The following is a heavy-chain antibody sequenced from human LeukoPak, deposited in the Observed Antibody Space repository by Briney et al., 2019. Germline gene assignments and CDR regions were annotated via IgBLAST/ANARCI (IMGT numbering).Heavy chain of an antibody. J-gene: IGHJ4*02. CDR2: ISGSGGST. CDR1: GFTFSSYA. CDR3: AKDKDYYDSSGFHHTGALDY. Sequence: GGSLRLSCAASGFTFSSYAMSWVRQAPGKGLEWVSAISGSGGSTYYADSVKGRFTISRDNSKNTLYLQMNSLTAEDTAVYYCAKDKDYYDSSGFHHTGALDYWGQGTLVTVSS. D-gene: IGHD3-22*01. V-gene: IGHV3-23*01.